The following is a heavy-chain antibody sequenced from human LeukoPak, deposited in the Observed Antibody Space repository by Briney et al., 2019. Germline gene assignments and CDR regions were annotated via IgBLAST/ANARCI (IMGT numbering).Heavy chain of an antibody. V-gene: IGHV6-1*01. CDR2: TYYRSKWYN. D-gene: IGHD4-23*01. J-gene: IGHJ3*02. CDR3: ARSGGHDAFDI. Sequence: SQTLSLTCAISGDSVSSYSAAWSWIRQSPSRGLEWLGRTYYRSKWYNDYAVSVKSRITINPDTSKNQFSLQLTSVTPEDTAAYYCARSGGHDAFDIWGQGTIVTVSS. CDR1: GDSVSSYSAA.